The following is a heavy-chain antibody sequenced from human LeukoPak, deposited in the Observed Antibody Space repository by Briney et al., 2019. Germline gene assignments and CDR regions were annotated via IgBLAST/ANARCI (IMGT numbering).Heavy chain of an antibody. CDR2: INPSGGST. CDR3: AMKAVPRPRLYDAFDF. J-gene: IGHJ3*01. CDR1: GYTFTNYY. D-gene: IGHD2-2*02. V-gene: IGHV1-46*01. Sequence: ASVKVSCKASGYTFTNYYIHWVRQAPGQGLECMGIINPSGGSTSYAQKFQGRVTMTRDMSTSTVYMELSSLRSEDTAVYYCAMKAVPRPRLYDAFDFWGQGTVVTVSS.